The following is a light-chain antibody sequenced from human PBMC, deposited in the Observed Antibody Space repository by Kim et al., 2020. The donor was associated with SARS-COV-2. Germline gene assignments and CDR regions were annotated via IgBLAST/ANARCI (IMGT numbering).Light chain of an antibody. J-gene: IGKJ5*01. CDR2: AAS. CDR3: QEANSFPTS. V-gene: IGKV1-12*01. CDR1: QAIRTW. Sequence: ASVGDRVTCRVRASQAIRTWLSWYQEKPRRAPKLRISAASSLQSEVPSRFSGRESGTNFTLTLSNLQPEDFSTYYSQEANSFPTSFGQGTRREIK.